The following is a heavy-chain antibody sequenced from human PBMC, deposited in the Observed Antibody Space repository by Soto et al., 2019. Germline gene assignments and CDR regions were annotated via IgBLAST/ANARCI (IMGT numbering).Heavy chain of an antibody. J-gene: IGHJ1*01. CDR2: ISGSGGST. V-gene: IGHV3-23*01. Sequence: EVQLLESGGGLVQPGGSLRLSCAASGFTFSSYAMSWVRQAPGKGLEWVSAISGSGGSTYYADSVKGRFTISRDNSKNTLYLQMTSLRTEDTAVYYCANQNTYYYDSSGYPEYFQHWGRGTLVTVSS. D-gene: IGHD3-22*01. CDR1: GFTFSSYA. CDR3: ANQNTYYYDSSGYPEYFQH.